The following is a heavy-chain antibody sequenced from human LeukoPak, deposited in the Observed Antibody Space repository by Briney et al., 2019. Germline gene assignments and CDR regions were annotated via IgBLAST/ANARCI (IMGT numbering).Heavy chain of an antibody. V-gene: IGHV3-74*01. Sequence: PGGSLRLSCAAPGNYWMHWVRQAPGKGLVWVSHINSDGSWISYADSVKGRFTISKDNAKNTVYLQMNNLRAEDTAVYYCVSFYEAYWGRGTLVTVSS. CDR3: VSFYEAY. CDR1: GNYW. D-gene: IGHD2/OR15-2a*01. CDR2: INSDGSWI. J-gene: IGHJ4*02.